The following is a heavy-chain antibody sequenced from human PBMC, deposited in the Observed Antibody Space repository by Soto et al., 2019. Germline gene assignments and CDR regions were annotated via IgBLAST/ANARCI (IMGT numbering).Heavy chain of an antibody. D-gene: IGHD1-26*01. V-gene: IGHV1-2*02. CDR2: IGPESGAT. Sequence: ASVKVSFKASGSTFTGHYIHWVRQAPEQGPEWMGEIGPESGATRYAQKFQGRVTMTMDTSISTVYMELNNLRPDDTAVYYCGRGRSGQIVVFYWGQGNPVTVSS. J-gene: IGHJ4*02. CDR3: GRGRSGQIVVFY. CDR1: GSTFTGHY.